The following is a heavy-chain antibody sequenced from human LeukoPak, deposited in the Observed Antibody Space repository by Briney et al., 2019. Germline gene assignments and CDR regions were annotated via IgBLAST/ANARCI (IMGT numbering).Heavy chain of an antibody. V-gene: IGHV3-11*01. J-gene: IGHJ4*02. CDR1: GFIFSDYY. CDR3: VRPQFYGSGSPIDY. CDR2: ISGSGRSV. D-gene: IGHD3-10*01. Sequence: GGSLGLSCSASGFIFSDYYMGWIRQPPGRGLEWVSYISGSGRSVYYADSVKGRITVSRDNAQNSMSLQMRSLRAEDTAVYYCVRPQFYGSGSPIDYWGQGALVTVSS.